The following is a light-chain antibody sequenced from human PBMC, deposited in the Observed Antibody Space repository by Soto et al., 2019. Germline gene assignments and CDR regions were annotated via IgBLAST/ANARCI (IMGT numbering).Light chain of an antibody. CDR2: DAS. V-gene: IGKV3-11*01. J-gene: IGKJ4*01. CDR1: HSVSRY. Sequence: EIVLTQSPATLSLSPGEGATLSCRASHSVSRYLAWYQQKPGQAPRLLIYDASNRATGIPARFSGSGSGTDFTLTISSLEPEDFEVYYCQQRTNWPPFTFGGGTKVEMK. CDR3: QQRTNWPPFT.